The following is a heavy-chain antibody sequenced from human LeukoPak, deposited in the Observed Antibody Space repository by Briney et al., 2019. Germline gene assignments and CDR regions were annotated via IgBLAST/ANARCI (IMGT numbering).Heavy chain of an antibody. J-gene: IGHJ5*02. D-gene: IGHD3-22*01. CDR3: ARPYYYDSRIDP. CDR1: GGSISSGDYY. Sequence: PSETLSLTCTVSGGSISSGDYYWSWIRQPPGKGLEWIAYMYYSGSTFYNPSLKSRVTMSADTSKNQLSLKLSSVTAADTAVYYCARPYYYDSRIDPWGQGILVTVSS. V-gene: IGHV4-30-4*01. CDR2: MYYSGST.